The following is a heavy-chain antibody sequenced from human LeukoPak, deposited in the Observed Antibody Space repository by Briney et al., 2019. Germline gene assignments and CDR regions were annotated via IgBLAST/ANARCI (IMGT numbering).Heavy chain of an antibody. D-gene: IGHD2-2*01. CDR2: IYYSGST. Sequence: PSETLSLTCTVSGGSISSGGYYWSWIRQHPGKGLEWIGYIYYSGSTYYNPSLKSRLTISVDTSKSQFSLKLSSVTAADTAMYCCARGGNVVVPAVPSWFDPWGQGTLVTVSS. V-gene: IGHV4-31*03. J-gene: IGHJ5*02. CDR3: ARGGNVVVPAVPSWFDP. CDR1: GGSISSGGYY.